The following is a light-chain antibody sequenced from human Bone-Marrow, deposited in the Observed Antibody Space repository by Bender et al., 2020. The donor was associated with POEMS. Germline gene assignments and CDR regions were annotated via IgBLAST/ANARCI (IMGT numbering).Light chain of an antibody. CDR2: DVS. V-gene: IGLV2-8*01. CDR3: CSGVL. J-gene: IGLJ3*02. CDR1: SSDVGTYNY. Sequence: QSALTQPPSASGSPGQSVTISCTGTSSDVGTYNYVSWYQQHPGKAPKLMIYDVSNRPSGVSNRFSGSKSGNTASLTISGLQTEDEADYYCCSGVLFGGGTKLTVL.